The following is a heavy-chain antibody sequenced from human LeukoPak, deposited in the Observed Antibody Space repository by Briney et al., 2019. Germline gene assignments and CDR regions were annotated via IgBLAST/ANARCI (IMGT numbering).Heavy chain of an antibody. J-gene: IGHJ4*02. CDR1: GFTFSSYA. V-gene: IGHV3-23*01. CDR2: ISGSYGST. CDR3: AEGPMTTVTTGNFDY. Sequence: PGRSLRLSCAASGFTFSSYAMSWVRQAPGKGLEWVSTISGSYGSTYYADSVKGRFTISRDSSKNTLYLQMDSLRAEDTAVYYCAEGPMTTVTTGNFDYWGQGTLVTVSS. D-gene: IGHD4-17*01.